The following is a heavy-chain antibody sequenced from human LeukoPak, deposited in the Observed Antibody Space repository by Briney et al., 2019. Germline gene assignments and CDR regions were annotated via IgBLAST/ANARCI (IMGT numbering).Heavy chain of an antibody. CDR2: IKEDGSEK. D-gene: IGHD2-2*01. Sequence: GGSLRLSCVASGFTFSNYWMNWVRQAPGKGLEWVANIKEDGSEKYYVDSVKGRFTISRDNAKNSLYQQMSSLRDEDTAVYYCARGRRDTQYQVFDYWGQGTLVTVSS. J-gene: IGHJ4*02. CDR3: ARGRRDTQYQVFDY. V-gene: IGHV3-7*01. CDR1: GFTFSNYW.